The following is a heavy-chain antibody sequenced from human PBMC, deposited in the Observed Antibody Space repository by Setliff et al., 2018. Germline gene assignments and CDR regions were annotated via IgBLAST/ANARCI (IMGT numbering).Heavy chain of an antibody. J-gene: IGHJ6*02. CDR1: GFTFSSYW. CDR2: IKQDGSEK. CDR3: AKDIGSSWYFGYYGMDV. V-gene: IGHV3-7*01. Sequence: PGGSLRLSCAASGFTFSSYWMNWVRQAPGKGLEWVANIKQDGSEKYYVDSVKGRFTISRDNAKNSLYLQMNSLRAEDTAVYYCAKDIGSSWYFGYYGMDVWGQGTTVTVSS. D-gene: IGHD6-13*01.